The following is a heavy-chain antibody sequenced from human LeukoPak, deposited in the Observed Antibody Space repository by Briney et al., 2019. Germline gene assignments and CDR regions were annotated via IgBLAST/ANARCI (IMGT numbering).Heavy chain of an antibody. D-gene: IGHD1-26*01. Sequence: PGGSLRLSCVASGFSFSSYPMHWVRQAPGKGLESVSGISNNGGDTYYGDSVKGRFTISRDNSKNTLYLQMGSLRPEDMAVYYCARDLSGSYGYYFDYWGQGTLVTVSS. CDR2: ISNNGGDT. CDR3: ARDLSGSYGYYFDY. J-gene: IGHJ4*02. CDR1: GFSFSSYP. V-gene: IGHV3-64*02.